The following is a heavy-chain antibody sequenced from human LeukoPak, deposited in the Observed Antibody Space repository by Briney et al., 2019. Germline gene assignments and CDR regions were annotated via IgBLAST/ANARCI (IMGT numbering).Heavy chain of an antibody. Sequence: ASVKVSCKASGYTFTNYAINWVRQAPGQGLEWMGWITNTGNPTYAQGFTGRFVFSLDTSVSTAYLQISSLKAEDTAVYYCARVRRPRYCSGGSCYPRGFDPWGQGTLVTVSS. D-gene: IGHD2-15*01. CDR3: ARVRRPRYCSGGSCYPRGFDP. CDR1: GYTFTNYA. CDR2: ITNTGNP. V-gene: IGHV7-4-1*02. J-gene: IGHJ5*02.